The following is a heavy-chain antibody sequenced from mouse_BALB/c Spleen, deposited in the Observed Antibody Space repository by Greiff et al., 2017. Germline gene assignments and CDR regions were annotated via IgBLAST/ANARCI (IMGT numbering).Heavy chain of an antibody. J-gene: IGHJ1*01. CDR1: GFTFSSYT. CDR2: ISSGGSYT. CDR3: TREDGSSYGYFDV. D-gene: IGHD1-1*01. V-gene: IGHV5-6-4*01. Sequence: EVKLMESGGGLVKPGGSLKLSCAASGFTFSSYTMSWVRQTPEKRLEWVATISSGGSYTYYPDSVKGRFTISSDNAKNTLYLQMSRLKSEDTAMYYCTREDGSSYGYFDVWGAGTTVTVSS.